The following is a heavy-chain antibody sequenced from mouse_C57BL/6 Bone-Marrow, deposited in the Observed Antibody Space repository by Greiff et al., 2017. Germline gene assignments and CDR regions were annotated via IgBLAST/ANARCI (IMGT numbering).Heavy chain of an antibody. CDR1: GYTFTSYG. CDR3: ARRRYYGAAWFAY. J-gene: IGHJ3*01. CDR2: IYPRSGNT. D-gene: IGHD1-1*01. V-gene: IGHV1-81*01. Sequence: QVQLQQSGAELARPGASVKLSCKASGYTFTSYGISWVKQRTGQGLEWIGEIYPRSGNTYYNEKFKGKATLTADKSSSTGYMELRSLTSEDSAVYFCARRRYYGAAWFAYWGQGTLVTVSA.